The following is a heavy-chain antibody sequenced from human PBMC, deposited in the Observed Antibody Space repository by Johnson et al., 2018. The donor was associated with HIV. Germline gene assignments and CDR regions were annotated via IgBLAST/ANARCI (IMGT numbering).Heavy chain of an antibody. V-gene: IGHV3-30*03. CDR3: ARELRGPDAFDI. CDR1: GFTFSSYG. J-gene: IGHJ3*02. Sequence: QEQLVESGGGVVQPGRSLRLSCAASGFTFSSYGMHWVRQAPGKGLEWVAVVSYETTNKHYADSVKGRFTISRDNSKSTLILQMNGLKDEDTAIYYCARELRGPDAFDIWGQGTMVTVSS. CDR2: VSYETTNK.